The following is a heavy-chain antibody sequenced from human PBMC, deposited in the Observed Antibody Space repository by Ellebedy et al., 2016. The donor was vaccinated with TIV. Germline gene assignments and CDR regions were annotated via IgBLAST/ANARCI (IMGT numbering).Heavy chain of an antibody. J-gene: IGHJ4*02. V-gene: IGHV4-59*08. D-gene: IGHD2-8*02. Sequence: MPSETLSLTCTVSGDTMRGFYWSWIRQSPDKGLEWIAYSHNSGATIYNPSLKSRVSVSVDAPNNHFLLEMTSLTPADTAVYYCARHLSTDVSGHTLHCFDYWGQGTPVTVSS. CDR1: GDTMRGFY. CDR2: SHNSGAT. CDR3: ARHLSTDVSGHTLHCFDY.